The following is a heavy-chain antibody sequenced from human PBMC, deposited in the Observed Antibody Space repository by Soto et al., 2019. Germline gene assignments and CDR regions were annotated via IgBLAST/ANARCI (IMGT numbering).Heavy chain of an antibody. CDR2: ISAYNGNT. V-gene: IGHV1-18*01. D-gene: IGHD2-15*01. J-gene: IGHJ5*02. Sequence: QVQLVQSGAEVKKPGASVKVSCKASGYTFTSYGISWVRQAPGQGLEWMGWISAYNGNTNYAQKLQGRVTMTTDTSTSTAYMELRSPRSDDTAVYYCARDRGYCSCGSCLNWFDPWGQGTLVTVSS. CDR1: GYTFTSYG. CDR3: ARDRGYCSCGSCLNWFDP.